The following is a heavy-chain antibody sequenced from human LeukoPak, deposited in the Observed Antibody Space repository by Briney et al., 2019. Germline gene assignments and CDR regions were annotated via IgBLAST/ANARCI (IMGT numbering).Heavy chain of an antibody. D-gene: IGHD1-26*01. V-gene: IGHV3-48*02. CDR1: GFTFSSYS. J-gene: IGHJ4*02. CDR2: ISSRSSTI. CDR3: ARYSGSYSGVDY. Sequence: GGSLRLSCAASGFTFSSYSMNWVRQAPGKGLEWVSYISSRSSTIYYADSVKGRFAISRDNAQNSLYLQMNSLRDEDTAVYYCARYSGSYSGVDYWGQGTLVTVSS.